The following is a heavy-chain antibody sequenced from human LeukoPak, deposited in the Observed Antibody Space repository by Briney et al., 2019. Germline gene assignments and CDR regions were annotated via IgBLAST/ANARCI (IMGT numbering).Heavy chain of an antibody. V-gene: IGHV3-74*01. CDR3: ARGRALYDILTLGY. J-gene: IGHJ4*02. D-gene: IGHD3-9*01. Sequence: GGSLRLSCAASGFTSSSYWMHWVRQAPGKGLVWVSRINSDGSSTNYADSVKGRFTISRDNAKNTLYLQVNSLRAEDTAVYYCARGRALYDILTLGYWGQGTLVTVSS. CDR1: GFTSSSYW. CDR2: INSDGSST.